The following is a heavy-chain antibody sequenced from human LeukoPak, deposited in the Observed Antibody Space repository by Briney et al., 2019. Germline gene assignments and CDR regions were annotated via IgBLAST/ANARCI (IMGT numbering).Heavy chain of an antibody. CDR3: ARVAGDSSGYYLVYYYYGMDV. Sequence: PGGSLRLSCAASGFTFSSYWMHWVRQAPGKGLVWVSRINSDGSSTSYADSVKGRFTISRDDAKNTLYLQMNSLRAEDTAVYYCARVAGDSSGYYLVYYYYGMDVWGQGTTATVSS. V-gene: IGHV3-74*01. J-gene: IGHJ6*02. CDR1: GFTFSSYW. CDR2: INSDGSST. D-gene: IGHD3-22*01.